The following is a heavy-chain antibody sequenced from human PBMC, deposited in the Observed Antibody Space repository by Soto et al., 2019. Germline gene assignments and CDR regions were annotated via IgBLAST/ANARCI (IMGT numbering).Heavy chain of an antibody. CDR1: GFTFSDYY. CDR2: ISNSDSTI. Sequence: GGSLRLSCAASGFTFSDYYMSWIRQPPGKGLEWVSYISNSDSTIYYADSVKGRFTISRDNAKNSLYLQMNSLRAEDTAVYYCASVLLHYGGTPRPESYFDYWGQGTLVTVSS. CDR3: ASVLLHYGGTPRPESYFDY. J-gene: IGHJ4*02. D-gene: IGHD4-17*01. V-gene: IGHV3-11*01.